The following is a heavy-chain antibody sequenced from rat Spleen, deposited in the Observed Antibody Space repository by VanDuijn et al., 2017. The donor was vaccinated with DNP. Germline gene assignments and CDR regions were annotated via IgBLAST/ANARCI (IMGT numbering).Heavy chain of an antibody. CDR3: VRWSSYHWYFDF. V-gene: IGHV5-31*01. CDR2: ITSSGGST. Sequence: EVQLVESGGDLVQPGRSLKLSCVASGFTFNNYWMTWFRQVPGKGLEWVASITSSGGSTYYPDSVKGRFTISRDNAKTTLYLQTNSLRSEDMAIYYCVRWSSYHWYFDFWGPGTMVTVSS. J-gene: IGHJ1*01. CDR1: GFTFNNYW. D-gene: IGHD1-2*01.